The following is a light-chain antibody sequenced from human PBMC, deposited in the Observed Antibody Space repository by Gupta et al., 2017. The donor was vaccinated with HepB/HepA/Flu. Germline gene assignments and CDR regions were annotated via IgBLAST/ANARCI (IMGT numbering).Light chain of an antibody. CDR2: TAS. J-gene: IGKJ4*01. Sequence: DIQLTPSPSFPSASVGDRVTITRRASRGIDNYLAWYQQKPGRAPNLLFHTASTLQDGVPSRFSGSGSDTEFTLTISGLQPEDFAAYFCQQLDSYPLTFGGGTRVEMK. V-gene: IGKV1-9*01. CDR3: QQLDSYPLT. CDR1: RGIDNY.